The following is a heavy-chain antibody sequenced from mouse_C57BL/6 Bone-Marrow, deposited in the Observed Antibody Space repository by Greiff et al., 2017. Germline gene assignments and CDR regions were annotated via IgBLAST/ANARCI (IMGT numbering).Heavy chain of an antibody. CDR1: GYTFTSYW. Sequence: QVQLQQPGAELVRPGTSVKLSCKASGYTFTSYWMHWVKQRPGQGLEWIGVIDPSDSYTNYNQKFKGKATLTVDTSSSTAYMELRSLTSEDSAVYYCAKGYDYSFDYWGQGTTLTVSS. D-gene: IGHD2-4*01. CDR3: AKGYDYSFDY. V-gene: IGHV1-59*01. J-gene: IGHJ2*01. CDR2: IDPSDSYT.